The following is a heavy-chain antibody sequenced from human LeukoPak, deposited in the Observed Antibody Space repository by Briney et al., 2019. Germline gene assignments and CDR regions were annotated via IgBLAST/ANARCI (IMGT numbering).Heavy chain of an antibody. Sequence: PGRSLRLSCAASGFTFNSRGMHWVREAPGKGLEWVAIIWDDGSKEYYADSVKGRFTISRDNSESTLYLQMNSLRADDTAVYFCARAAGMLMEKLDYWAQGTLVTVSS. J-gene: IGHJ4*02. CDR1: GFTFNSRG. CDR3: ARAAGMLMEKLDY. CDR2: IWDDGSKE. V-gene: IGHV3-33*01. D-gene: IGHD2-8*01.